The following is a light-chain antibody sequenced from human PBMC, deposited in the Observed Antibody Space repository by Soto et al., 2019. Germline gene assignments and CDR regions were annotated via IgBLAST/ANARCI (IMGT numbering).Light chain of an antibody. Sequence: QSALTQPASVSGSAGQSITISCTGTTSFVGTYNFVSWYQQHPGKAPQVLIYEGTKRPSGIPDRFSGSKSGTSASLAISGLHSEDGVDYYCASWDDRLNGPVFGGGTKLTVL. J-gene: IGLJ3*02. CDR2: EGT. CDR1: TSFVGTYNF. CDR3: ASWDDRLNGPV. V-gene: IGLV2-14*02.